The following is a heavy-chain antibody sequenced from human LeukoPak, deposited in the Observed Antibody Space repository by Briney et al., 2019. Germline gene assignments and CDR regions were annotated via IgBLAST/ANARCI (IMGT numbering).Heavy chain of an antibody. CDR1: DFSVSGSY. CDR3: ANLHIGAAYLHP. D-gene: IGHD3-10*01. Sequence: PGGSLRLSCAASDFSVSGSYMSWVRQAPGKGLEWVSVIYTGGSTYYSDSVKGRFIISRDNSKNTLHLEMNSLRVDDTAVYYCANLHIGAAYLHPWGQGTLVTVSS. J-gene: IGHJ5*02. CDR2: IYTGGST. V-gene: IGHV3-53*01.